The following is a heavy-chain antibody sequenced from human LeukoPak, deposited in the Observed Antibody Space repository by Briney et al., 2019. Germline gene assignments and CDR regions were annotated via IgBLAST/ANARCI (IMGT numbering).Heavy chain of an antibody. CDR1: GGSISSSNYY. CDR2: IYYSGST. Sequence: SETLSLTCTVSGGSISSSNYYWGWIRQPPGKGLECIGSIYYSGSTYYNPSLKSRVTISVGTSKNQFSLKLSSVTAADTAVYYCARGSPTYYDFWNGYSGGDAFDIWGQGTMVTVSS. J-gene: IGHJ3*02. D-gene: IGHD3-3*01. CDR3: ARGSPTYYDFWNGYSGGDAFDI. V-gene: IGHV4-39*07.